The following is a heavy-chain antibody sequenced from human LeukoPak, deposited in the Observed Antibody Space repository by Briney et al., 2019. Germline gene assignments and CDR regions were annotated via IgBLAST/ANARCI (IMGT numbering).Heavy chain of an antibody. CDR1: GFTFSSYA. CDR3: ARVRYSYGWSA. J-gene: IGHJ5*02. V-gene: IGHV3-23*01. CDR2: VSASGGTT. Sequence: GGSLRLSCAASGFTFSSYAMSWVRQAPGKGLDWVSVVSASGGTTYSADSVKGRFTISRDNSKNTLYLQMNSLRAEDTAVYYCARVRYSYGWSAWGRGTLVTVSS. D-gene: IGHD5-18*01.